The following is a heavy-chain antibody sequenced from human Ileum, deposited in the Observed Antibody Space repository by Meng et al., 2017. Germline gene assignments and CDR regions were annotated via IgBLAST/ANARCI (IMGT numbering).Heavy chain of an antibody. CDR2: IHHSVST. V-gene: IGHV4-4*02. J-gene: IGHJ4*02. CDR3: ARDHWGSLDY. Sequence: QVHLQEPVTGLVKLSETLALTCTVSRASIIGVNWWTCVRQTPGKGLEWIGEIHHSVSTNSIPSLKSRVTLSVDTSKNQFSLKLTSVTAADTAVYYCARDHWGSLDYWGQGVLVTVSS. D-gene: IGHD7-27*01. CDR1: RASIIGVNW.